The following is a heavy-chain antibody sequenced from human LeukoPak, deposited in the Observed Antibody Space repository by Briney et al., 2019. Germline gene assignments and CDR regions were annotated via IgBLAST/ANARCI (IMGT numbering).Heavy chain of an antibody. D-gene: IGHD3-10*01. CDR3: ARGTPLLWFGELLYHFYMDV. CDR1: GYTFTSYG. Sequence: ASVKVSCKASGYTFTSYGISWVRQAPGQGLEWMGWISAYNGNTNYAQKLQGRVTMTTDTSTSTAYMELRSLRSDDTAVYYCARGTPLLWFGELLYHFYMDVWGKGTTVTVSS. J-gene: IGHJ6*03. V-gene: IGHV1-18*01. CDR2: ISAYNGNT.